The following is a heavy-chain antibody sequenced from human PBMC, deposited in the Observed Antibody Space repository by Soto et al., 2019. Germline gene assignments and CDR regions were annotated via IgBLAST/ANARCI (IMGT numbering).Heavy chain of an antibody. J-gene: IGHJ6*02. Sequence: SVKVSCKASGGTFSSYAISWVRQAPGQGLEWMGGIIPIFGTANYAQKFQGRVTITADESTSTAYMELSSLRSEDTAVYYCARAYCSGGSCYGDYYYYGMAFWGQRTTVTGSS. CDR1: GGTFSSYA. CDR2: IIPIFGTA. D-gene: IGHD2-15*01. CDR3: ARAYCSGGSCYGDYYYYGMAF. V-gene: IGHV1-69*13.